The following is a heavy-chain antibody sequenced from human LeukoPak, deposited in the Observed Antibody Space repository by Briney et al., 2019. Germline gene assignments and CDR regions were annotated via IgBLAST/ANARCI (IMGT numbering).Heavy chain of an antibody. V-gene: IGHV3-74*01. Sequence: PGGSLRLSCAASGFTFSDYWMHWVRQAPGKGLVWVSRINSDGSSTRYADSVKGRFTISRDNAKNTLYLQMNSLRAEDTVVYYCARGSDRVAVAGLNWFDPWGQGTLVTVSS. CDR1: GFTFSDYW. CDR2: INSDGSST. CDR3: ARGSDRVAVAGLNWFDP. D-gene: IGHD6-19*01. J-gene: IGHJ5*02.